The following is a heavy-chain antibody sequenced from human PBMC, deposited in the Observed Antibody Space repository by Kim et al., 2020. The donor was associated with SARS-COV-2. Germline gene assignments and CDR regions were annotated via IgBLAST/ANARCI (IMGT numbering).Heavy chain of an antibody. CDR2: IYYSGST. CDR1: GGSVSSGSYY. J-gene: IGHJ1*01. Sequence: SETLSLTCTVSGGSVSSGSYYWSWIRQPPGKGLEWIGYIYYSGSTNYNPSLKSRVSISVDTSKNQFSLKLSSVTAADTAVYYCARAEEGYCSRTSCVSEYFQHWGQGTLVTVSS. CDR3: ARAEEGYCSRTSCVSEYFQH. V-gene: IGHV4-61*01. D-gene: IGHD2-2*01.